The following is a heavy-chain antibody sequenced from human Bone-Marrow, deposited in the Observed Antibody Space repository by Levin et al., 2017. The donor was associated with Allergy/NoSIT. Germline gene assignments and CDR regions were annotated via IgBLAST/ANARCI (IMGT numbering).Heavy chain of an antibody. CDR2: IHQDGGEV. Sequence: PGGSLRLSCVASGFTFSGYYMTWIRQAPGKGLEWVANIHQDGGEVNYVDSVKGRFTISRDNGKNSLFLQMNSLRVEDTALYFCARVETGPYHYYGMDVWGQGTTVTVSS. J-gene: IGHJ6*02. D-gene: IGHD1-1*01. CDR1: GFTFSGYY. V-gene: IGHV3-7*01. CDR3: ARVETGPYHYYGMDV.